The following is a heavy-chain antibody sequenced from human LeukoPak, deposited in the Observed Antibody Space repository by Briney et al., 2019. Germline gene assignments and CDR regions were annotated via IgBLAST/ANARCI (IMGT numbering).Heavy chain of an antibody. V-gene: IGHV3-21*01. CDR1: GFTFSSYS. CDR3: AGPSSSWYKGSAFDI. CDR2: ISSSSSYI. D-gene: IGHD6-13*01. J-gene: IGHJ3*02. Sequence: GGSLRLSCAASGFTFSSYSMTWVRQAPGKGLEWVSSISSSSSYIYYADSVKGRFTISRDNAKNSLYLQMNSLRAEGTAVYYCAGPSSSWYKGSAFDIWGQGTMVTVSS.